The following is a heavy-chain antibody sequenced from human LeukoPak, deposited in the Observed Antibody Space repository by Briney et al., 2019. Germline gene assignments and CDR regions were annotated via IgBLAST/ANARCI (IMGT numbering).Heavy chain of an antibody. CDR1: GGSITSSSYY. Sequence: SETLSLTCTVSGGSITSSSYYWSWIRQPAGKGLEWIGRIYTSGSTNYNPSLKSRVTMSVDTSKNQFSLKLSFVTAADTAVYYCAREAVVADYFDYWGQGTLVTVSS. D-gene: IGHD2-15*01. CDR3: AREAVVADYFDY. V-gene: IGHV4-61*02. J-gene: IGHJ4*02. CDR2: IYTSGST.